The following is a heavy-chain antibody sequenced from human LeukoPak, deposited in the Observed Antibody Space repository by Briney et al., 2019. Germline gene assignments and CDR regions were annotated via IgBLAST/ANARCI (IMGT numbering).Heavy chain of an antibody. CDR2: IKQDGSEK. V-gene: IGHV3-7*01. D-gene: IGHD1/OR15-1a*01. CDR3: ARDRTPGD. Sequence: GGSLRLSFAASGFTSSNYWMSWVRQAPGKGLEWVANIKQDGSEKYYVDSVKGRFTISRDNAKNSLYLQMNSLRAEDTAVYYCARDRTPGDWGQGTLVTVSS. J-gene: IGHJ4*02. CDR1: GFTSSNYW.